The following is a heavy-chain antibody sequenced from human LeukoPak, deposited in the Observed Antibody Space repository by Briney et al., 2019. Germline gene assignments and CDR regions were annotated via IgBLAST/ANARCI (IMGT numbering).Heavy chain of an antibody. CDR3: ARVSVAATNSFDY. CDR2: IYASGSA. V-gene: IGHV4-61*02. Sequence: SQTLSLTCTVSGGSIISGSYYWTWIRQPAGKGLEWIGRIYASGSANCNPSLKSRVTMSVDTSKNQFSLKLSSVTAADTAVYYCARVSVAATNSFDYWGQGTLVTVSS. CDR1: GGSIISGSYY. J-gene: IGHJ4*02. D-gene: IGHD1-26*01.